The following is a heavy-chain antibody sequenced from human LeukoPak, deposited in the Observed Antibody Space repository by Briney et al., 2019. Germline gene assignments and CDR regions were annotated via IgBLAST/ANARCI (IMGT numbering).Heavy chain of an antibody. CDR3: ARDPRFVLPTVTTGWFDP. D-gene: IGHD4-11*01. V-gene: IGHV1-18*01. CDR1: GYTFTSYG. Sequence: GASVKVSCKASGYTFTSYGISWVPQAPGQGLEWMGWISAYNGNTNYAQKLQGRVTMTTDTSTSTAYMELRSLRSDDTAVYYCARDPRFVLPTVTTGWFDPWGQGTLVTVSS. J-gene: IGHJ5*02. CDR2: ISAYNGNT.